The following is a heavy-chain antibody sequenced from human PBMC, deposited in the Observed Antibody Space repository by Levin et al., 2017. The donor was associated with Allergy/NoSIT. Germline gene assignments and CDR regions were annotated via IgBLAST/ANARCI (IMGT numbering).Heavy chain of an antibody. V-gene: IGHV4-4*02. CDR1: GGSISSSNW. J-gene: IGHJ3*02. CDR2: IYHSGST. D-gene: IGHD2-15*01. Sequence: KSSETLSLTCAVSGGSISSSNWWSWVRQPPGKGLEWIGEIYHSGSTNYNPSLKSRVTISVDKSKNQFSLKLSSVTAADTAVYYCARVDGGGSPHRDAFDIWGQGTMVTVSS. CDR3: ARVDGGGSPHRDAFDI.